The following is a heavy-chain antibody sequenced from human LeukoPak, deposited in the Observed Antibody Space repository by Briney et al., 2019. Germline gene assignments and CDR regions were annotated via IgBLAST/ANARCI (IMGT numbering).Heavy chain of an antibody. CDR1: GFTFSSYS. CDR2: VSSSRHYI. V-gene: IGHV3-21*01. CDR3: ARGFAAADFDY. D-gene: IGHD3-10*01. Sequence: GGSLRLSCAASGFTFSSYSMDWVRQAPGKGLEWVSSVSSSRHYIYYADSVKGRFTVSRENAKNSLYLQMDSLRAEDTAVYYCARGFAAADFDYWGRGTLVTVSS. J-gene: IGHJ4*02.